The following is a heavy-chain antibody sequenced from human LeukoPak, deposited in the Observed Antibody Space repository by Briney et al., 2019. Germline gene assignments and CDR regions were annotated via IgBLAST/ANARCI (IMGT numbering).Heavy chain of an antibody. D-gene: IGHD2-2*01. J-gene: IGHJ5*02. CDR1: GYSISTGYY. Sequence: TSETLSLTCTVSGYSISTGYYWGWIRQPPGKGLEWIGSIYRSGSTYYNPSLKSRVTISVDTSKNQFSLNLTSVTAADTAVYYCARDPMCRSSVSCQFDPWGQGTLVTVSS. CDR3: ARDPMCRSSVSCQFDP. V-gene: IGHV4-38-2*02. CDR2: IYRSGST.